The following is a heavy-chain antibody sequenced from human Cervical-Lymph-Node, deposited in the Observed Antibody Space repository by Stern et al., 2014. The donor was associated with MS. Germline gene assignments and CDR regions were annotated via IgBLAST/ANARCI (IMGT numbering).Heavy chain of an antibody. CDR1: GGTFSSYV. Sequence: VQLVESGAEVKKPGSSVKVSCKASGGTFSSYVISWVRQAPGQGLEWMGGIIPIFGPANYAQKFQGRVTIIADRSTSTAYMELRSLRSEDTAVYYCARGSTAVTDYFDYWGQGTLVTVSS. CDR3: ARGSTAVTDYFDY. CDR2: IIPIFGPA. J-gene: IGHJ4*02. D-gene: IGHD4-23*01. V-gene: IGHV1-69*06.